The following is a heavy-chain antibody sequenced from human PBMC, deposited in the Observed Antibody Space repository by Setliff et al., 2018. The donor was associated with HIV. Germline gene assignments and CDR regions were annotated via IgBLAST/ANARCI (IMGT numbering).Heavy chain of an antibody. CDR1: ATFTNVD. D-gene: IGHD3-10*01. J-gene: IGHJ6*04. CDR2: MNPNSGVS. V-gene: IGHV1-8*01. Sequence: ASVKVSCKASATFTNVDIHWLRRATGQGLEWMGWMNPNSGVSGYGQKFQGRVTMTRDTSISTAYMELSSLTSEDTAVYDCARGKGVGGVIITGGLDVWGKGTTVTVAS. CDR3: ARGKGVGGVIITGGLDV.